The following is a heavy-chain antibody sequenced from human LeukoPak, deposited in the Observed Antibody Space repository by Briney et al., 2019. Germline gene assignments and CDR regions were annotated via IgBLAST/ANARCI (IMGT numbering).Heavy chain of an antibody. V-gene: IGHV3-23*01. CDR3: AKDNAGPRSFVVLRFLYYFDY. J-gene: IGHJ4*02. CDR2: ISGSGGST. CDR1: GFGFSSYT. D-gene: IGHD3-3*01. Sequence: PGGSLRLSCESPGFGFSSYTMNWVRQGPGKGLEWVSAISGSGGSTYYADSVKGRFTISRDNSKNTLYLQMNSLRAEDTAVYYCAKDNAGPRSFVVLRFLYYFDYWGQGTLVTVSS.